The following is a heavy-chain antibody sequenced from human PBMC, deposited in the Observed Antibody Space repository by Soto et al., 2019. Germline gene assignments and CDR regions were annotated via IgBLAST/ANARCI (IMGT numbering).Heavy chain of an antibody. CDR2: ISYDGSNK. J-gene: IGHJ3*02. V-gene: IGHV3-30*18. D-gene: IGHD3-3*01. CDR1: GFTFSSYG. CDR3: AKDYEPVTLCAFDI. Sequence: QVQLVESGGGVVQPGRSLRLSCAASGFTFSSYGMHWVRQAPGKGLEWVAVISYDGSNKYYADSVKGRFTISRDNSKIKLYLQMNSLRAEDTAVYYCAKDYEPVTLCAFDICGQGTMVTVSS.